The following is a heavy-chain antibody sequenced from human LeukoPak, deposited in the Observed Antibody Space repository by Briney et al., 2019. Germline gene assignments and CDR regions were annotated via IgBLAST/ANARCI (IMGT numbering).Heavy chain of an antibody. D-gene: IGHD2-2*01. J-gene: IGHJ5*02. CDR1: GGSISSYY. V-gene: IGHV4-59*01. CDR2: IYYSGST. Sequence: SETLSLTCTVSGGSISSYYWSWIWQPPGKGLEWIGYIYYSGSTNYNPSLKSRVTISVDTSKNQFSLKLSSVTAADTAVYYCARVPAAPVSGWFDPWGQGTLVTVSS. CDR3: ARVPAAPVSGWFDP.